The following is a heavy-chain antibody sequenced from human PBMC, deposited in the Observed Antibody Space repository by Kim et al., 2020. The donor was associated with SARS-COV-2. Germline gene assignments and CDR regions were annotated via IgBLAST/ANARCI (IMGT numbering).Heavy chain of an antibody. J-gene: IGHJ4*02. CDR3: ARDGHFCTNGICYFDY. CDR2: INTGNGNT. V-gene: IGHV1-3*04. CDR1: GYSFASFA. Sequence: ASVKVSCKASGYSFASFAMHWVRQAPGQRLEWLGWINTGNGNTKYSQKFQGRVIITRDTSASTVYMELRSLRSEDTAMYYCARDGHFCTNGICYFDYWGQGTLVTVSS. D-gene: IGHD2-8*01.